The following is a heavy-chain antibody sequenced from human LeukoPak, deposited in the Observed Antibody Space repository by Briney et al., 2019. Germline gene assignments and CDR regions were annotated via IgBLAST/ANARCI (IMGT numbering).Heavy chain of an antibody. J-gene: IGHJ4*02. Sequence: ASVKVSCKASGYTFTGYYMHWVRQAPGQGLEWMGWLNPNSGGTNYAQKFQGWVTMTRDTSISTAYMELSRLRSDDTAVYYCAVIAAAAGIFRYWGQGTLVTVSS. CDR1: GYTFTGYY. D-gene: IGHD6-13*01. CDR2: LNPNSGGT. V-gene: IGHV1-2*04. CDR3: AVIAAAAGIFRY.